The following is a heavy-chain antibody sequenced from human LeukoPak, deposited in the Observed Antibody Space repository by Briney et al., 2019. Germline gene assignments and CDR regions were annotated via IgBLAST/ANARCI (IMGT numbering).Heavy chain of an antibody. D-gene: IGHD2-15*01. CDR3: ARDRYCSGGSCRSGFDP. CDR1: GGSISSGGYY. V-gene: IGHV4-31*03. Sequence: PSETLSLTCTVSGGSISSGGYYWSWIRQHPGKGLEWIGYIYYSGSTYYNPSLKSRVTISVDTSKNQFSLKLSSVTAADTAVYYCARDRYCSGGSCRSGFDPWGQGTLVTVSS. CDR2: IYYSGST. J-gene: IGHJ5*02.